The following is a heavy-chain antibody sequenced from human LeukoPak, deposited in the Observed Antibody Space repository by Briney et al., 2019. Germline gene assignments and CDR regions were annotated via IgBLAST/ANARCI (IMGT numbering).Heavy chain of an antibody. Sequence: GGSLRLSCVASGFNFYSFTMNWVRQAPGQGLEWVSYISSGGSTIYYRDSVKGRFTISRDNDKNSLYLQMNSLSAEDTAVYYCATTTSSGWVPFDYWGQGTLVAVSS. D-gene: IGHD6-25*01. V-gene: IGHV3-48*01. CDR3: ATTTSSGWVPFDY. CDR1: GFNFYSFT. J-gene: IGHJ4*02. CDR2: ISSGGSTI.